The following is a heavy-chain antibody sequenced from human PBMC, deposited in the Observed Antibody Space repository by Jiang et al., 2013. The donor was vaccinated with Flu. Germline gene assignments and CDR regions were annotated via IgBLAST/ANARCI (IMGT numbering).Heavy chain of an antibody. CDR2: IYYSGST. CDR3: ARDRRFGVDPNWYFDL. Sequence: GSGLVKPSETLSLTCTVSGGSISSYYWSWIRQPPGKGLEWIGYIYYSGSTNYNPSLKSRVTISVDTSKNQFSLKLSSVTAADTAVYYCARDRRFGVDPNWYFDLWGRGTLVTVSS. J-gene: IGHJ2*01. CDR1: GGSISSYY. D-gene: IGHD3-10*01. V-gene: IGHV4-59*01.